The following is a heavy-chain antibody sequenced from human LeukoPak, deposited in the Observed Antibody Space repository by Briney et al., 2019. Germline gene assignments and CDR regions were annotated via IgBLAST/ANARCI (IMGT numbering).Heavy chain of an antibody. CDR3: ARVLRAQSGMDY. V-gene: IGHV3-23*01. J-gene: IGHJ4*02. D-gene: IGHD5-12*01. CDR1: GFTFSSYA. CDR2: ISGSGGST. Sequence: GGSLRLSCAASGFTFSSYAMSWVRQAPGKGLEWFSAISGSGGSTYYADSVKGRFTISRDNAKNSLYLQMNSLRAEDTAVYYCARVLRAQSGMDYWGQGTLVTVSS.